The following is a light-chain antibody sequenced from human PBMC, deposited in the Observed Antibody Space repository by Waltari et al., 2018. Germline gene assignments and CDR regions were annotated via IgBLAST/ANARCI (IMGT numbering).Light chain of an antibody. J-gene: IGLJ2*01. CDR3: CSFAGNYTLL. V-gene: IGLV2-11*01. Sequence: QSALTQPRSVSGSPGQSVTLSCTGTSSDVGGYDYVSWYQQHPGKAPNLIISDVDKRPSGVSDRFSGSKSGNTASLTISGLQIDDEATYYCCSFAGNYTLLFGGGTNLTVL. CDR2: DVD. CDR1: SSDVGGYDY.